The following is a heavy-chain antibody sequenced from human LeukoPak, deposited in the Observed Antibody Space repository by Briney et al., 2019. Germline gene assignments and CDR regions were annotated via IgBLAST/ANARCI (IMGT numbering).Heavy chain of an antibody. CDR3: AKRSDYGGNWNYFDY. J-gene: IGHJ4*02. CDR2: ISASGGST. V-gene: IGHV3-23*01. D-gene: IGHD4-23*01. Sequence: GGSLRLSCAASGFTFSSYGMSWVRQAPGKGLEWVSAISASGGSTYYADSVKGRFTISRDNSKNTLYLQMNSLRAEDTAVYYCAKRSDYGGNWNYFDYWGQGTPVTVSS. CDR1: GFTFSSYG.